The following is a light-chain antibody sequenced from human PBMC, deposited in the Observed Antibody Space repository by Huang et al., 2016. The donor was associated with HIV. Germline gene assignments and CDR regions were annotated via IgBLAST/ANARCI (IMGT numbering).Light chain of an antibody. CDR2: LCY. Sequence: DIVMTQSPLSLPVTPGDPASISCRSSQSLLHSNGYNYLEWYVQRPGQSPQLLIYLCYNRCSGVPDRFTCSGSVTVFTLKISRVEAEDVGVYYCMQALQTPRTFGQGTRLEIK. J-gene: IGKJ5*01. CDR1: QSLLHSNGYNY. V-gene: IGKV2-28*01. CDR3: MQALQTPRT.